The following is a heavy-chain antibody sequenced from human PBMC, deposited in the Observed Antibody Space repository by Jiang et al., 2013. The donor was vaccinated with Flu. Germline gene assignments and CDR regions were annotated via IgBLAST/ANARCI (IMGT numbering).Heavy chain of an antibody. V-gene: IGHV4-34*01. D-gene: IGHD3-10*01. CDR2: INHSGST. CDR1: GGSFSGYY. CDR3: ARGSGGITMVRGAMFRQRWFDP. J-gene: IGHJ5*02. Sequence: LKPSETLSLTCAVYGGSFSGYYWSWIRQPPGKGLEWIGEINHSGSTNYNPSLKSRVTISVDTSKNQFSLKLSSVTAADTAVYYCARGSGGITMVRGAMFRQRWFDPWGQGTLVTVSS.